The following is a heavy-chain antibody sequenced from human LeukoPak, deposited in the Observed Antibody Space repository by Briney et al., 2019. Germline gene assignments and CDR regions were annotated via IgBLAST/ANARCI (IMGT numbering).Heavy chain of an antibody. D-gene: IGHD2-8*01. Sequence: ASVKVSCKASGYSFTGNYMHWVRQAPGQGFEWMGWINPNTGGTNYAQKFKGRVLMTRDTSISTAYLELSSLKSDDTAVYYCARVGYCSRGVCYNYDYWGQGTQVTVSS. CDR3: ARVGYCSRGVCYNYDY. CDR2: INPNTGGT. V-gene: IGHV1-2*02. J-gene: IGHJ4*02. CDR1: GYSFTGNY.